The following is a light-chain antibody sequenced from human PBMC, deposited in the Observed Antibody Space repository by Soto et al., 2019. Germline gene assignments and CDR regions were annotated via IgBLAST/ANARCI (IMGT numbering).Light chain of an antibody. CDR1: SSNIGSNY. CDR2: RDN. Sequence: QSVLTQPPSASGTPGQRVTISCSGSSSNIGSNYVYWYQQLPRTAPKLLLYRDNQRPSGVPDRFSDSKSGTSASLAISGLRSDDESYYYCAAWDDTLSVVVFGGGTKLAVL. J-gene: IGLJ2*01. V-gene: IGLV1-47*01. CDR3: AAWDDTLSVVV.